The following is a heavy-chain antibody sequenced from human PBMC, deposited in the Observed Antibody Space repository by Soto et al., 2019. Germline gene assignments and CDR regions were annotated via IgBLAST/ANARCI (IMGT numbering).Heavy chain of an antibody. CDR3: ARVIAVAGTSSEFDY. CDR1: GYTFTGYY. J-gene: IGHJ4*02. CDR2: INPNSGGT. Sequence: GASVKVSCKASGYTFTGYYMHWVRQAPGQGLEWMGWINPNSGGTNYAQKFQGWVTMTRDTSISTAYMELSRLRSDDTAVYYCARVIAVAGTSSEFDYWGQGTLVTVSS. D-gene: IGHD6-19*01. V-gene: IGHV1-2*04.